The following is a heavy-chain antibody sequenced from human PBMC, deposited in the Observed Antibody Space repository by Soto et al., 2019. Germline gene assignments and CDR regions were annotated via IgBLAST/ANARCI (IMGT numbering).Heavy chain of an antibody. D-gene: IGHD2-15*01. CDR3: ERRVALKWFDP. CDR2: IFYSGSP. J-gene: IGHJ5*02. CDR1: GGSITSYY. Sequence: PSETLSLTCDVSGGSITSYYWSWIRQPPGKGLEWIGYIFYSGSPSYNPSLRSRVTISVDTSKNQFSLKLYSVTAADTAVYYCERRVALKWFDPWGQGTLVTVSS. V-gene: IGHV4-59*08.